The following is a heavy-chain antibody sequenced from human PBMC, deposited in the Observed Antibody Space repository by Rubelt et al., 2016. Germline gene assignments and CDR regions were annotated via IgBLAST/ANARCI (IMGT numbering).Heavy chain of an antibody. CDR2: IYYSGST. CDR3: ARDGGITGTTYDAFDI. CDR1: GGSFSGYY. J-gene: IGHJ3*02. D-gene: IGHD1-7*01. V-gene: IGHV4-34*01. Sequence: QLQLQQWGAGLLKPSETLSLTCAVYGGSFSGYYWSWIRQPPGKGLEWIGSIYYSGSTYYNPSLKSRVTLSVDTSKNQFSLKLSSVTAADTAVYYCARDGGITGTTYDAFDIWGQGTMVTVSS.